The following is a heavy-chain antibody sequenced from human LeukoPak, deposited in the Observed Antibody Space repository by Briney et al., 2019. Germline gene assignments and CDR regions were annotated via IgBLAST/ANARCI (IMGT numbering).Heavy chain of an antibody. J-gene: IGHJ4*02. CDR2: IYYSGST. CDR3: ARGPSDTAMALDY. V-gene: IGHV4-59*01. Sequence: SETLSLTCTVSGGSISSYYWSWIRQPPGKGLEWIGYIYYSGSTNYNPSLESRVTISVDTSKNQFSLKLSSVTAADTAVYYCARGPSDTAMALDYWGQGTLVTVSS. CDR1: GGSISSYY. D-gene: IGHD5-18*01.